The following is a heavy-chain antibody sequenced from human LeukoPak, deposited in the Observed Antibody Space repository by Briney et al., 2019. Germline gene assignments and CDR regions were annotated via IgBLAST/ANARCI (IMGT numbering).Heavy chain of an antibody. J-gene: IGHJ4*02. V-gene: IGHV3-23*01. CDR2: ISGSGANT. D-gene: IGHD2-8*01. CDR3: AKERAGCTNPYYFDY. Sequence: GGSLRLSCAASGFTFSTYAMSWVRQAPGKGLEWVSTISGSGANTYYADSVRGRFTISRDNSKNTLYLHMNSLRAEDTAVYYCAKERAGCTNPYYFDYWGQGALVTVSS. CDR1: GFTFSTYA.